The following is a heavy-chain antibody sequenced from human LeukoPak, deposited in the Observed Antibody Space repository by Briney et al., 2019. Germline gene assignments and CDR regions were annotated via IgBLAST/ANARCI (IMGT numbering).Heavy chain of an antibody. V-gene: IGHV7-4-1*02. CDR2: INTNTGNP. CDR3: ARGPMRRFGEFDFDY. D-gene: IGHD3-10*01. CDR1: GYTFTSYA. J-gene: IGHJ4*02. Sequence: ASVKVSCTASGYTFTSYAMNWVRQAPGQGLEWMGWINTNTGNPTYAQGFTGRFVFSLDTSVSTAYLQISSLKAEDTAVYYCARGPMRRFGEFDFDYWGQGTLVTVSS.